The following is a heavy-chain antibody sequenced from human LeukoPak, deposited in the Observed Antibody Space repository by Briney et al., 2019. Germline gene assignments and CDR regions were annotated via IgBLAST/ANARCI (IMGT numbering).Heavy chain of an antibody. D-gene: IGHD3-22*01. CDR3: ARHPFEHYYDSSGYYPYYFDY. CDR2: IYPGDSDT. Sequence: GESLKISCKGSGYSFTSYWIGWVRQMPGKGLEWMGIIYPGDSDTRYSPSFQGQATISADKSISAAYLQWSSLKAPDTAMYYCARHPFEHYYDSSGYYPYYFDYWGQGTLVTVSP. V-gene: IGHV5-51*01. J-gene: IGHJ4*02. CDR1: GYSFTSYW.